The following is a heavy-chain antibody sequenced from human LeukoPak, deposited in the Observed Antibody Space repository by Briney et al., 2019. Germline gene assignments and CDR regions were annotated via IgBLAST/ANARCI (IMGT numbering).Heavy chain of an antibody. D-gene: IGHD2-8*01. J-gene: IGHJ6*03. CDR2: ISGSGGRT. V-gene: IGHV3-23*01. CDR1: GFTFSDYA. CDR3: AKDRGHCMSGVCHNYYYMDV. Sequence: GGSLRVSCAASGFTFSDYAMTWVRQAPGKGLEWVSTISGSGGRTDYADSVKGRFTISRDNSKNTMYLQLNSLRAEDAAVYYCAKDRGHCMSGVCHNYYYMDVWGKGTTVTVSS.